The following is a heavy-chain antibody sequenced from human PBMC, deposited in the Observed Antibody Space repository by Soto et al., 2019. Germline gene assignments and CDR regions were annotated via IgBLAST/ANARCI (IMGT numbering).Heavy chain of an antibody. Sequence: SETLSLTCTVSGGSISSGGYYWSWIRQHPGKGLEWIGYIYYSGSTYYNPSLKSRVTISVDTSKNQFSLKLSSVTAADTAVYYCARDASGVVPPFYYYGMEVWGKGTTVTVSS. J-gene: IGHJ6*04. V-gene: IGHV4-31*03. CDR1: GGSISSGGYY. CDR2: IYYSGST. D-gene: IGHD3-3*01. CDR3: ARDASGVVPPFYYYGMEV.